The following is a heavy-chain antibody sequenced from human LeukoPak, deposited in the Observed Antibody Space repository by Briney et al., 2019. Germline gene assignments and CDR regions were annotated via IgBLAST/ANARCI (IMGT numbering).Heavy chain of an antibody. J-gene: IGHJ5*02. CDR1: GFTFSDYY. CDR3: VREAGYCASVCLKSNWFDP. CDR2: IDNSGSTI. Sequence: PGGSLRLSCAASGFTFSDYYMSWIRQAPGKGLEWVSYIDNSGSTIYYADSVRGRFTISRDDSKNMVYLQMNSLRVEDTARYYCVREAGYCASVCLKSNWFDPWGQGTLVTVSS. D-gene: IGHD2-21*02. V-gene: IGHV3-11*01.